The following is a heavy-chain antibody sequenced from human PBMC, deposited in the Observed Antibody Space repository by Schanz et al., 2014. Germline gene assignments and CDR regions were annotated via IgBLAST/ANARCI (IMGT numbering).Heavy chain of an antibody. D-gene: IGHD2-21*01. Sequence: EVQLVESGGGLVQPGGSLRLSCAASGFTFSSYWMHWVRQAPGKGPEWVANIKHDGSVKDYVDSVEGRFTISRDNAKRSLFLQMNSLRVEDTAVYYCARDGYSVVVISPTESFDIWGQGTMVTVSP. CDR2: IKHDGSVK. CDR3: ARDGYSVVVISPTESFDI. CDR1: GFTFSSYW. J-gene: IGHJ3*02. V-gene: IGHV3-7*01.